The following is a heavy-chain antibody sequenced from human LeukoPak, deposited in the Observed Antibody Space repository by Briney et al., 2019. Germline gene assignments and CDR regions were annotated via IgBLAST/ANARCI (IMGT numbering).Heavy chain of an antibody. Sequence: PGGSLRLSCATSGFTFSRYGLHWVRQAPGKGLEWVAVIWYDGSKECYADSVKGRFTISRDNSKNTMYLQMNSLRAEDTAVYYCARDIWFGDFRYFDYWGQGTLVTASS. D-gene: IGHD3-10*01. CDR3: ARDIWFGDFRYFDY. V-gene: IGHV3-33*01. J-gene: IGHJ4*02. CDR1: GFTFSRYG. CDR2: IWYDGSKE.